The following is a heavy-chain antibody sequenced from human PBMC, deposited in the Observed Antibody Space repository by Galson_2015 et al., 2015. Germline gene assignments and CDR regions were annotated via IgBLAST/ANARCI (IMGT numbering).Heavy chain of an antibody. CDR2: IHSSGDT. J-gene: IGHJ6*03. CDR1: GFTVSSNY. CDR3: AREGPYYMDV. V-gene: IGHV3-53*01. Sequence: SLRLSCAASGFTVSSNYMSWVRQAPGKGLEWVSVIHSSGDTYYADSVKGRFTISRDNSKNTLYLQMNSLRAEDTAAYYCAREGPYYMDVWGEGTTVTVSS.